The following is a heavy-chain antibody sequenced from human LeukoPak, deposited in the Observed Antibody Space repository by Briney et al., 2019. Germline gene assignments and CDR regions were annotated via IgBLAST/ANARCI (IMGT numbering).Heavy chain of an antibody. CDR3: ARGPEFNYASPYYMDV. J-gene: IGHJ6*03. CDR1: GYTFTSYG. V-gene: IGHV1-18*01. CDR2: ISAYNGNT. Sequence: GASVKVSCKASGYTFTSYGISWVRQAPGQGLEWMGWISAYNGNTNYAQKLQGRVTMTTDTSTSTAYMELSSLRSGDTAVYYCARGPEFNYASPYYMDVWGKGTTVTVSS. D-gene: IGHD1-7*01.